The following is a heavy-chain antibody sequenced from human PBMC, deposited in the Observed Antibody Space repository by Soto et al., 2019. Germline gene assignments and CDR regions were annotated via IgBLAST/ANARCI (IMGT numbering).Heavy chain of an antibody. D-gene: IGHD6-13*01. V-gene: IGHV4-31*03. CDR3: ASVSSWYQNFDY. Sequence: SETLSLTCTVSGGSISSGGYYWSWIRQHPGKGLEWIGYIYYSGSTYYNPSLKSRVTISVDTSRNQFSLKLSSVTAADTAVYYCASVSSWYQNFDYWGQGTLVTVSS. CDR1: GGSISSGGYY. J-gene: IGHJ4*02. CDR2: IYYSGST.